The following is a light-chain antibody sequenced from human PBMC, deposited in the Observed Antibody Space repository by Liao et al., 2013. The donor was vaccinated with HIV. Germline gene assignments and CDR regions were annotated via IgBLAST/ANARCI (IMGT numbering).Light chain of an antibody. J-gene: IGLJ2*01. Sequence: SYELTQSPSVSVSPGQTATITCSGDKLGDKYACWYQQKPGQSPVLVIYLDTKRPSGIPERFAGSNSGNTATLTISGTQALDEADYYCQAWDNSTAVFGGGTKLTVL. CDR1: KLGDKY. CDR3: QAWDNSTAV. CDR2: LDT. V-gene: IGLV3-1*01.